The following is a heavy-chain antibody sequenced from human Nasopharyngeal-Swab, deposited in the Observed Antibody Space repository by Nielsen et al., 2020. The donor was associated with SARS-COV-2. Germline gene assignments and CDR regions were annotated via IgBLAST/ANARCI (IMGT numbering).Heavy chain of an antibody. V-gene: IGHV1-18*01. Sequence: ASVKVSCKASGYTSTSYGISWVRQDPGQGLEWMGWISAYNGNTNYAQKLQGRVTMTTDTSTSTAYMELRSLRSDDTAVYYCARDEDCSSTSCSPYYYYGMDVWGQGTTVTVSS. D-gene: IGHD2-2*01. J-gene: IGHJ6*02. CDR2: ISAYNGNT. CDR3: ARDEDCSSTSCSPYYYYGMDV. CDR1: GYTSTSYG.